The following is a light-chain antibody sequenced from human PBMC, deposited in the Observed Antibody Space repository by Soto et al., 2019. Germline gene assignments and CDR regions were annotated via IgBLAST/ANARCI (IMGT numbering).Light chain of an antibody. V-gene: IGKV3-20*01. CDR2: GAS. CDR3: QQYGSSPQT. Sequence: EIVLTQSPGTLSLSPGERATLSCRASQSVSSSYLAWYQQKPGQAPRLLIYGASSTATGIPDRFSGSGSGTDFTLTISRLEPEDCAVYYCQQYGSSPQTFGQGTRLEIK. CDR1: QSVSSSY. J-gene: IGKJ5*01.